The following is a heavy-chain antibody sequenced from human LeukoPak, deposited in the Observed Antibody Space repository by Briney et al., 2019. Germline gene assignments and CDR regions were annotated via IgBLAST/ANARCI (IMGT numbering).Heavy chain of an antibody. D-gene: IGHD6-19*01. CDR2: ISGGSGSST. CDR3: AKGSSSGWPYFFDY. Sequence: GGSLRLSCAASGFTFSSYAMSWVRQAPGKGLEWFSAISGGSGSSTYYADAVKGRFTISRDNSKTTLYLQMNSLRDEETAVYYCAKGSSSGWPYFFDYWGQGTLVTVSS. V-gene: IGHV3-23*01. J-gene: IGHJ4*02. CDR1: GFTFSSYA.